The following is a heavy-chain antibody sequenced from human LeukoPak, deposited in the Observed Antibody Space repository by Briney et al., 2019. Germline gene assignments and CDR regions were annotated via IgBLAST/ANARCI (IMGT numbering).Heavy chain of an antibody. D-gene: IGHD4-17*01. V-gene: IGHV1-24*01. CDR3: ATADTVTTTRLRY. Sequence: PRAPVKVSCKVSGYTLTELSMHWVRQAPGKGLEWMGGFDPEDGETIYAQKFQGRVTMTEDTSTDTAYMELSSLRSEDTAVYYCATADTVTTTRLRYWGQGTLVTVSS. J-gene: IGHJ4*02. CDR1: GYTLTELS. CDR2: FDPEDGET.